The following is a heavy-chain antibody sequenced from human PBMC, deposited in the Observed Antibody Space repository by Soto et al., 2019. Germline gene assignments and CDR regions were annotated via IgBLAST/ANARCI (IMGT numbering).Heavy chain of an antibody. CDR2: IYYSGST. Sequence: QVQLQESGPGLVKPSQTLSLTCTVSGGSISSGGYYWSWIRQHPGKGLEGIGYIYYSGSTYYNPSPKSRVTVSVDKSKNQSSLKLSSLPAADTAVYYCARDPRYDSRGYYDPWGQGTLVTVSS. V-gene: IGHV4-31*03. J-gene: IGHJ5*02. CDR3: ARDPRYDSRGYYDP. CDR1: GGSISSGGYY. D-gene: IGHD3-22*01.